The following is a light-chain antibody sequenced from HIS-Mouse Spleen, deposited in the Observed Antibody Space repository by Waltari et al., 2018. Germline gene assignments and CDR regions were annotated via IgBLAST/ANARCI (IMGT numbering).Light chain of an antibody. CDR2: SNN. CDR1: SSNIGSNT. CDR3: AAWDDSLNGYV. V-gene: IGLV1-44*01. Sequence: QSVLTQPPSASGTPGQRVTIPCSGSSSNIGSNTVNWYQQLPGTAPKLRIYSNNQRPAGVPDRFSGSKSGTSASLAISGLQSEDEADYYCAAWDDSLNGYVFGTGTKVTVL. J-gene: IGLJ1*01.